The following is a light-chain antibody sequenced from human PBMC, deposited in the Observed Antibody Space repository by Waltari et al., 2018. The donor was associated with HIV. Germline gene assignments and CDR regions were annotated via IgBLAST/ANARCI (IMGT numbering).Light chain of an antibody. J-gene: IGLJ2*01. Sequence: QSVLTQTPSASGTPGQRVTISRSGASSNIGGNTVNWYQQFPGTAPKLLIYSNNQRPSGVPDRFSGSKSGTSASLAISGLQSEDEADYYCATWDDSLSARVFGGGTKLTVL. V-gene: IGLV1-44*01. CDR1: SSNIGGNT. CDR3: ATWDDSLSARV. CDR2: SNN.